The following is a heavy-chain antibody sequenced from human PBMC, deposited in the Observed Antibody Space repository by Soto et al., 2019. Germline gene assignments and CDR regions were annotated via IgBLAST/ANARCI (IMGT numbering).Heavy chain of an antibody. J-gene: IGHJ4*02. CDR2: TRNKANSHTT. CDR1: GFTLSDYY. D-gene: IGHD1-26*01. CDR3: ARVGSVSYLYDS. Sequence: ESGGGLVQPGGSLRLSCAVSGFTLSDYYMDWVRQAPGMGLEWVGRTRNKANSHTTEYAASVKGRFTISRDDSKSSLYLQMDSLRTEDTAVYYCARVGSVSYLYDSWGQGTLVTVSS. V-gene: IGHV3-72*01.